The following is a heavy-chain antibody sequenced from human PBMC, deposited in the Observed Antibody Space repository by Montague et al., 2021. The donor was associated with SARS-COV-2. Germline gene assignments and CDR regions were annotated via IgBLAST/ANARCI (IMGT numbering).Heavy chain of an antibody. Sequence: SETLSLTCTVSGGGSISSSHWWSWVRQPPGKGLEWIGEIYHDGSTNYNPSLKGRLTISVDKSKNQFSLKLSSVTAADTAVYYCARDRTADDYDDYETAGYSYYYGMDVWGQGTTVTVSS. CDR2: IYHDGST. J-gene: IGHJ6*02. D-gene: IGHD4-17*01. CDR3: ARDRTADDYDDYETAGYSYYYGMDV. CDR1: GGGSISSSHW. V-gene: IGHV4-4*02.